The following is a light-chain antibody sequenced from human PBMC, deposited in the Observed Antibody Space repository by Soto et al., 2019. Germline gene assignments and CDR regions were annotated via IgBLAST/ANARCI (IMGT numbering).Light chain of an antibody. CDR3: AAWDDSLNGHVV. CDR1: SSNIGDNT. V-gene: IGLV1-44*01. Sequence: QSVLTQPPSASGTPGQRVTISCSGSSSNIGDNTVNWYQQLPGTAPKLLIYSNNQRPSGVPDRFSGSKSGTSASLAISGLQYEDEADYYCAAWDDSLNGHVVFGGGTKLTVL. CDR2: SNN. J-gene: IGLJ2*01.